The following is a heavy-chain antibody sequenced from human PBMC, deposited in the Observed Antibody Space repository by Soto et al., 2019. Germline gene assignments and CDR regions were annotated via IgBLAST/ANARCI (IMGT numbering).Heavy chain of an antibody. J-gene: IGHJ4*02. CDR2: ISYDGSNK. V-gene: IGHV3-30-3*01. CDR1: GFTFSSYA. CDR3: ARGSVVPAAIIPGRIDY. D-gene: IGHD2-2*02. Sequence: LRLSCAASGFTFSSYAMHRVRQAPGKGLEWVAVISYDGSNKYYADSVKGRFTISRDNSKNTLYLQMNSLRAEDTAVYYCARGSVVPAAIIPGRIDYWGQGTLVTVSS.